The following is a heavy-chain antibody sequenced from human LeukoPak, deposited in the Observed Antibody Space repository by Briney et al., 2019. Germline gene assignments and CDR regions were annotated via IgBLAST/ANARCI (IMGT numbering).Heavy chain of an antibody. CDR3: AKDYCSSTSCYRVLGY. Sequence: GGSLRLSCAASGFTFSSYAMHWVRQAPGKGLEWVAVISYDGSNKYYADSVKGRFTISRDNSKNTLYLQMNSLRAEDTAVYYCAKDYCSSTSCYRVLGYWGQGTLVTVSS. D-gene: IGHD2-2*01. CDR2: ISYDGSNK. CDR1: GFTFSSYA. J-gene: IGHJ4*02. V-gene: IGHV3-30*04.